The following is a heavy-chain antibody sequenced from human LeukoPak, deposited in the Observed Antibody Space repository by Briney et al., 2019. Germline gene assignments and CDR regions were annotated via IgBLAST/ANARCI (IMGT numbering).Heavy chain of an antibody. Sequence: SETLSLTCAVYGGSFSGYYWSWIRQPPGKGLEWIGEINHSGGTNYNPSLKSRVTISVDTSKNQFSLKLSSVTAADTAVYYCARGTCSSTSCYDNWFDPWGQGTLVTVSS. CDR3: ARGTCSSTSCYDNWFDP. V-gene: IGHV4-34*01. J-gene: IGHJ5*02. CDR2: INHSGGT. CDR1: GGSFSGYY. D-gene: IGHD2-2*01.